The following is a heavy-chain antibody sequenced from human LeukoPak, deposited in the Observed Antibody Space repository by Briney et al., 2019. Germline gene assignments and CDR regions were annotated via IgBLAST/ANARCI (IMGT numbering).Heavy chain of an antibody. CDR2: IYYSGSS. J-gene: IGHJ4*02. CDR3: ARLSVGLPADY. CDR1: GGSISSYY. Sequence: SETLSLTCTVSGGSISSYYWSWIRQPPGKGLEWIGYIYYSGSSNYNPSLKSRVTISVDTSKSQFSLELNSVTAADTAVYYCARLSVGLPADYWGQGTLVTVSS. V-gene: IGHV4-59*08. D-gene: IGHD1-26*01.